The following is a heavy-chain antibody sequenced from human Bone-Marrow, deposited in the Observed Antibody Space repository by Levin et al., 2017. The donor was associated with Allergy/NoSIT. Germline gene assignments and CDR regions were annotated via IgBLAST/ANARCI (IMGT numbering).Heavy chain of an antibody. V-gene: IGHV3-9*01. CDR3: AKGVSSGWYAEYFQH. J-gene: IGHJ1*01. CDR1: GFTFDDYA. Sequence: PGGSLRLSCAASGFTFDDYAMHWVRQAPGKGLEWVSGISWNSGSIGYADSVKGRFTISRDNAKNSLYLQMNSLRAEDTALYYCAKGVSSGWYAEYFQHWGQGILVTVSS. D-gene: IGHD6-19*01. CDR2: ISWNSGSI.